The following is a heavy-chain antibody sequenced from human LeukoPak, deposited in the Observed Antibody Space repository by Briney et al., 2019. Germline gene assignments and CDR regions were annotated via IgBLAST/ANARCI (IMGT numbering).Heavy chain of an antibody. D-gene: IGHD6-6*01. J-gene: IGHJ4*02. CDR3: SRTIQGRPYYFDS. CDR2: VYDSGYT. Sequence: SETLSLTCTVSSCSIRSHFWSWIGQPPGKGLEWMGYVYDSGYTKYRPSLKSQVTISIDTSKNQYSLNLNSVTAADAAVYYCSRTIQGRPYYFDSWGQGTLVTVSS. V-gene: IGHV4-59*11. CDR1: SCSIRSHF.